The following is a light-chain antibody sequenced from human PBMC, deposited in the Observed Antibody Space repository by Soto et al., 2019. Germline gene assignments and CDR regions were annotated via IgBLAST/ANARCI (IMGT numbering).Light chain of an antibody. V-gene: IGLV2-8*01. CDR2: EVS. Sequence: QSVLTQPPSASGSPGQSVTISCTGTSSDVGGYNYVSWYQQHPGKVPKLMIYEVSKRPSGVPDRFSGSKSGNTASLTVSGLQAEDEADYYCSSYAGRNTLVFGGGTQVTVL. CDR3: SSYAGRNTLV. CDR1: SSDVGGYNY. J-gene: IGLJ2*01.